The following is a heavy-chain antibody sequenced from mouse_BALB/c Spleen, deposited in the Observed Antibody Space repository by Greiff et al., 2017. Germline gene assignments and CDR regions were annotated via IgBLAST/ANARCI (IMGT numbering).Heavy chain of an antibody. CDR3: ARGDFASDYDYPWFAY. J-gene: IGHJ3*01. CDR1: GFTFSSFG. Sequence: EVMLVESGGGLVQPGGSRKLSCAASGFTFSSFGMHWVRQAPEKGLEWVAYISSGSSTIYYADTVKGRFTISRDNPKNTLFLQMTSLRSEDTAMYYCARGDFASDYDYPWFAYWGQGTLVTVSA. V-gene: IGHV5-17*02. CDR2: ISSGSSTI. D-gene: IGHD2-4*01.